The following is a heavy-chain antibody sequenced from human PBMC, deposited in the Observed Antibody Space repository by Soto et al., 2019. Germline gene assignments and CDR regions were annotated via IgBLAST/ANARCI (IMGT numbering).Heavy chain of an antibody. V-gene: IGHV3-30-3*01. Sequence: GGSLRLSCAASGFTFSSYAMHWVRQAPGKGLEWVAVISYDGSNKYYADSVKGRFTISRDNSKNTLYLQMNSLRAEDTAVYYCARDALGSGIEIPFDYWGQGTLVTVSS. CDR2: ISYDGSNK. CDR3: ARDALGSGIEIPFDY. D-gene: IGHD3-10*02. CDR1: GFTFSSYA. J-gene: IGHJ4*02.